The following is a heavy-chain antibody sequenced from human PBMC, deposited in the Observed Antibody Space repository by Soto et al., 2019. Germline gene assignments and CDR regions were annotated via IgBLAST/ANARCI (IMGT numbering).Heavy chain of an antibody. CDR1: GYMFSSYG. CDR3: ARDSRYSGFEFGNWFDP. D-gene: IGHD5-12*01. Sequence: ASVKVSCKASGYMFSSYGISWLRQAPGRGLEWVGWISAYNGNTNYAQKFQGKVQGRVTMTTDTSTTTAYLELRSLRTDDTAVYYCARDSRYSGFEFGNWFDPWGQGTLVTVSS. CDR2: ISAYNGNT. J-gene: IGHJ5*02. V-gene: IGHV1-18*01.